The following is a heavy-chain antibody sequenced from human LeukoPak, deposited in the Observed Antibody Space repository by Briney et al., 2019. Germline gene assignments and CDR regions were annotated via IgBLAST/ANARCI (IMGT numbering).Heavy chain of an antibody. D-gene: IGHD6-19*01. CDR1: GYTFTGYY. Sequence: ASVKVSCKASGYTFTGYYMHWVRQAPGQGLEWMGWINPNSGGTNYAQKFQGRVTMTRDTSISTAYMELSRLRSDDTAVYYCASVFGIAVAGTDTWSDPWGQRTLVTVSS. CDR3: ASVFGIAVAGTDTWSDP. J-gene: IGHJ5*02. CDR2: INPNSGGT. V-gene: IGHV1-2*02.